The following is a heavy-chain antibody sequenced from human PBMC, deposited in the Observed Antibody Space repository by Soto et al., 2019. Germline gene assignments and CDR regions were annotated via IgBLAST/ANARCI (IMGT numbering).Heavy chain of an antibody. CDR3: ARDAPLPYDILTGPLNLEVDY. CDR1: GFTFSSYS. J-gene: IGHJ4*02. V-gene: IGHV3-48*01. CDR2: ISSSSSTI. D-gene: IGHD3-9*01. Sequence: PGGSLRLSCAASGFTFSSYSMNWFRQAPGKGLEWVSYISSSSSTIYYADSVKGRFTISRDNAKNSLYLQMNSLRAEDTAVYYCARDAPLPYDILTGPLNLEVDYWGQGTLITVSS.